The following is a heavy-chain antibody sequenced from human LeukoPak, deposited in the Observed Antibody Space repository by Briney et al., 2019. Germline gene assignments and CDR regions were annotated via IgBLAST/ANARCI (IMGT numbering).Heavy chain of an antibody. CDR1: GGSISISSYY. Sequence: SQTLSLTCTLSGGSISISSYYWGWIRQPPGKGLEWIGSIYYSGSTYYNPSLKSRVTTPVDTSKTQSSLKLSSVTAADTAVYYCARHPYYYDSSGPRRDAFDIWGQGTMVTVS. CDR3: ARHPYYYDSSGPRRDAFDI. CDR2: IYYSGST. D-gene: IGHD3-22*01. V-gene: IGHV4-39*01. J-gene: IGHJ3*02.